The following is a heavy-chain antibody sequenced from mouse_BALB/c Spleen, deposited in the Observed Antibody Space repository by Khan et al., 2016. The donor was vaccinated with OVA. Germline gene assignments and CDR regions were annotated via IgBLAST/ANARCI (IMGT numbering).Heavy chain of an antibody. V-gene: IGHV3-2*02. CDR3: ARKEYYGYGIDY. J-gene: IGHJ4*01. D-gene: IGHD1-1*01. CDR2: ISYSGST. CDR1: GYSITSNYA. Sequence: EVQLQESGPGLVKPSQSLSLTCTVSGYSITSNYAWNWIRHFPGNRLEWMGFISYSGSTSYNPSLKSQISITRDTSTNPSFLQLNSVTTEDTATFYCARKEYYGYGIDYWGQGTSVTGSS.